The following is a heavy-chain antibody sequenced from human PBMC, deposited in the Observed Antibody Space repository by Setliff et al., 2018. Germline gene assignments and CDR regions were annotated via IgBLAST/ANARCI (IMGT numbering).Heavy chain of an antibody. CDR2: IGVYSGNT. V-gene: IGHV1-18*01. Sequence: EASVKVSCKASGYTFRQSIVSWVRQAPGQGLEWLGWIGVYSGNTYSAQRFQGRVSLATDESTNTAYLELRGLRSDDTAVYYCMRLVRFCSRTVCQRTSGDEAWGQGTQVTVSS. J-gene: IGHJ5*02. CDR1: GYTFRQSI. D-gene: IGHD3-3*01. CDR3: MRLVRFCSRTVCQRTSGDEA.